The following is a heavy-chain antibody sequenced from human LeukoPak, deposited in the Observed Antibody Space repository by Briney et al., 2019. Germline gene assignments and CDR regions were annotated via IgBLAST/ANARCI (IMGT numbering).Heavy chain of an antibody. V-gene: IGHV3-21*01. D-gene: IGHD6-13*01. J-gene: IGHJ4*02. CDR3: ARIGAGSSRDY. CDR1: GFTFSNFA. CDR2: IVGSSST. Sequence: GGSLRLSCAASGFTFSNFAMTWVRQAPGRGLEWVSSIVGSSSTYYADSLKGRFTISRDNAKNSLYLQMNSLRAEDTAVYYCARIGAGSSRDYWGQGTLVTVSS.